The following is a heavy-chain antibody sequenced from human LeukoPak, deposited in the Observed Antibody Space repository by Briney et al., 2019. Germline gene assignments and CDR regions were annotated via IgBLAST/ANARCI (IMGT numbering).Heavy chain of an antibody. V-gene: IGHV4-59*01. D-gene: IGHD3-22*01. J-gene: IGHJ5*01. CDR3: VSNYYENSGFFES. CDR1: GGSISSYY. Sequence: SETLSLTCTVSGGSISSYYWSWIRQPPGKGLQWIGYNYYSGTTNYNPSLKSRVTISLDTSKKQFSLQLRSVTAADTAVYYCVSNYYENSGFFESWGQGTLVTVSS. CDR2: NYYSGTT.